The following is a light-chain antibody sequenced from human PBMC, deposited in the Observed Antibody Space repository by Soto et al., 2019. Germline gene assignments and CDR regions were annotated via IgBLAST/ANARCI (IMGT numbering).Light chain of an antibody. J-gene: IGLJ1*01. V-gene: IGLV2-8*01. Sequence: QSVLTQPPSAPGSPGQSVTISCTGTSSDVGAYDYVSWYQQHPGKAPKLMIYEINKRPSGVPDRFSGSKSGNTASLTVSGLQAEDEADYYCSSFAGSNNFPYVFGTGTKLTVL. CDR3: SSFAGSNNFPYV. CDR1: SSDVGAYDY. CDR2: EIN.